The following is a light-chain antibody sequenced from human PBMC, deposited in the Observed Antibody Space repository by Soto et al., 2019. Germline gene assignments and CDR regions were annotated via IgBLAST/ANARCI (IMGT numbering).Light chain of an antibody. V-gene: IGLV2-14*01. J-gene: IGLJ1*01. CDR2: DVS. Sequence: QSALTQPASVSGSPGQSITISCTGTSSDVGGYNYVSWYQQHPGKAPKLMIYDVSNRPSGVSNRFSGSKSGNTASLTISGVQAEDEADYYCSSYTSSSTPLCVFGTGTKVTVL. CDR1: SSDVGGYNY. CDR3: SSYTSSSTPLCV.